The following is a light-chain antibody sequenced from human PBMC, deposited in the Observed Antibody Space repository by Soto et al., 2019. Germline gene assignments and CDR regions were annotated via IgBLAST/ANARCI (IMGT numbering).Light chain of an antibody. Sequence: QSALTQPASVSGSPGQSITISCTGTSSDVGGYNYVSWYQQHPGKAPKFMIYEVNKRPSGVPDRFSGSKSGNTASLTVSGLQAEDEADYYCSSYAGSNNVVFGGGTKLTVL. CDR2: EVN. CDR1: SSDVGGYNY. V-gene: IGLV2-8*01. J-gene: IGLJ2*01. CDR3: SSYAGSNNVV.